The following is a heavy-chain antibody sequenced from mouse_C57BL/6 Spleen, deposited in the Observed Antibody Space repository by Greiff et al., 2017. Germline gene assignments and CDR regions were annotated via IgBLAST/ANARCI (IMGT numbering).Heavy chain of an antibody. CDR2: IDPSDSET. V-gene: IGHV1-52*01. D-gene: IGHD2-4*01. CDR1: GYTFTSSW. CDR3: ARRDDYQDYYAMDY. J-gene: IGHJ4*01. Sequence: QVQLQQPGAELVRPGSSVKLSCKASGYTFTSSWMHWVKQRPIQGLEWIGNIDPSDSETHYNQKFKDKATLTVDKSSSTAYMQLSSLTSEDSAVYYCARRDDYQDYYAMDYWGQGTSVTVSS.